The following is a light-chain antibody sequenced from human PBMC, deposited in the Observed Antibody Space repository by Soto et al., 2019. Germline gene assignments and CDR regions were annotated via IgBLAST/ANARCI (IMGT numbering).Light chain of an antibody. J-gene: IGKJ1*01. CDR3: QHYKCFPWT. Sequence: IQMPKSPSTLSASVGDRVTITCRASQSIDTWLAWYQQKPGEVPKVLIYKVSNLQRGVPSRFSGSGSGTEFTLTISGLQPDDFATYYCQHYKCFPWTFGQGTKVDIK. CDR1: QSIDTW. V-gene: IGKV1-5*03. CDR2: KVS.